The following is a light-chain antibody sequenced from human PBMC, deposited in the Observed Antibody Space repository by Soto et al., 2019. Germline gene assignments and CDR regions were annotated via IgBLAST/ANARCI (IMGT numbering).Light chain of an antibody. J-gene: IGLJ1*01. V-gene: IGLV2-14*01. CDR3: CSYTTSNTRQIV. CDR2: DVS. Sequence: QSVLTQPASVSGSPGQSITISCTGTSSDVGGYNYVSWYQQHPGKAPKFMIYDVSNRPSGVSNRFSGSKSGNTASLTISGLQAEDVADYYCCSYTTSNTRQIVFGTGTQLTVL. CDR1: SSDVGGYNY.